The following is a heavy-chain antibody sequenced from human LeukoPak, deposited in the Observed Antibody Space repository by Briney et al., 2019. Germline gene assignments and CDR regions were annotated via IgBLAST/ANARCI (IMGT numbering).Heavy chain of an antibody. V-gene: IGHV3-73*01. CDR1: GFTFSGSA. Sequence: GGSLRLSCAASGFTFSGSAMHWVRQASGKGLEWVGRIRSKANSYATAYAASVKGRFTISRDDSKNTAYLQMNSLKTEDTAVYYCTRPHSGSYSPDYWGQGTLVTVSS. CDR3: TRPHSGSYSPDY. D-gene: IGHD1-26*01. CDR2: IRSKANSYAT. J-gene: IGHJ4*02.